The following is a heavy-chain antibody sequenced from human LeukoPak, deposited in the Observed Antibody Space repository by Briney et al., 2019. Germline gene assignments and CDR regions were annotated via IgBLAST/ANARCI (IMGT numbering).Heavy chain of an antibody. D-gene: IGHD3-9*01. CDR1: GGSISSSSYY. Sequence: PSETLSLTCTVSGGSISSSSYYWGWIRQPPGKGLEWIGSIYYSGSTYYNPSLKSRVTISVDTSKNQFSLKLSSVTAADTAVYYCARDYSRINRLDYDILTGYYKMGAFDIWGQGTMVTVSS. CDR3: ARDYSRINRLDYDILTGYYKMGAFDI. CDR2: IYYSGST. J-gene: IGHJ3*02. V-gene: IGHV4-39*07.